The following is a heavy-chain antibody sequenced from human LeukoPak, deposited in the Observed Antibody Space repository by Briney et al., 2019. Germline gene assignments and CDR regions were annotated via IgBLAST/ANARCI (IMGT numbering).Heavy chain of an antibody. V-gene: IGHV1-18*01. CDR3: ARDHEGYSYSSFDP. Sequence: GASVKVSCKASGYTFTSYGISWVRQAPGQGLEWMGWISAYNGNTNYARKLQGRVTMTTDTSTSTAYMELRSLRSDDTAVYYCARDHEGYSYSSFDPWGQGTLVTVSS. CDR2: ISAYNGNT. CDR1: GYTFTSYG. D-gene: IGHD5-18*01. J-gene: IGHJ5*02.